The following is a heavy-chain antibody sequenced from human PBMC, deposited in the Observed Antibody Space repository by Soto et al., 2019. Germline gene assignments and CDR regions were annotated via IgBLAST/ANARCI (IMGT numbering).Heavy chain of an antibody. J-gene: IGHJ6*03. CDR2: ISGSGGST. CDR3: AKPPTTVTTRGFVHYYMDV. CDR1: GFTFSSYA. D-gene: IGHD4-17*01. V-gene: IGHV3-23*01. Sequence: GGSLRLSCAASGFTFSSYAMSWVRQAPGKGLEWVSAISGSGGSTYYADSVKGRFTISRDNSKNTLYLQMNSLRAEDTAVYYCAKPPTTVTTRGFVHYYMDVWGKGTTVTVSS.